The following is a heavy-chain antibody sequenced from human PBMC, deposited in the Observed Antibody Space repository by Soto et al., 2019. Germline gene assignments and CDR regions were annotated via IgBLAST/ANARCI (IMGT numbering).Heavy chain of an antibody. CDR3: ARDVSGIAAAGFDY. CDR2: IYYSGST. D-gene: IGHD6-13*01. V-gene: IGHV4-59*01. Sequence: PXETLSLTCTVAGCSISSYYWSWIRQPPGKGLEWIGYIYYSGSTNYNPSLKSRVTISVDTSKNQFSLKLSSVTAADTAVYYCARDVSGIAAAGFDYWGQGTLVTVPQ. J-gene: IGHJ4*02. CDR1: GCSISSYY.